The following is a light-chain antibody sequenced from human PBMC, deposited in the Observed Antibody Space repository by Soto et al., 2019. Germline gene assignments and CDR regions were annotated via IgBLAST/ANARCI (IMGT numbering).Light chain of an antibody. CDR2: EVS. CDR1: SSDVGAYNY. V-gene: IGLV2-14*01. Sequence: QSALTQPASVSGSPGQSITISCTGTSSDVGAYNYVSWYQQHPGKAPKLIISEVSDRPSGVSNRFSGSKSGNTASLTISGLQAEDEADYYCCSLTTTTSLVFGGGTKLTVL. CDR3: CSLTTTTSLV. J-gene: IGLJ2*01.